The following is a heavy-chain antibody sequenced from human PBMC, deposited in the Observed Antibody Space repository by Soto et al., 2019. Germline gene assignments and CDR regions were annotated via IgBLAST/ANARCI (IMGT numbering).Heavy chain of an antibody. Sequence: GASVKVSCKASGYTFTSYGISWVRQAPGQGLEWMGWISAYNGNTNYAQKLQGRVTMTTDTSTSTAYMELRSLRSDDTAVYYCARDIAVAGLPRFDYWGQGTLVTVSS. CDR2: ISAYNGNT. V-gene: IGHV1-18*01. CDR1: GYTFTSYG. D-gene: IGHD6-19*01. CDR3: ARDIAVAGLPRFDY. J-gene: IGHJ4*02.